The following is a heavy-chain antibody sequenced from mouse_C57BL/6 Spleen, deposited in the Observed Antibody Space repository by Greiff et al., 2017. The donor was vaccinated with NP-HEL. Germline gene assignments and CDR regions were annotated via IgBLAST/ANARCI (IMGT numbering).Heavy chain of an antibody. Sequence: VQLQQPGAELVKPGASVKLSCKASGYTFTSYWMHWVKQRPGQGLEWIGMIHPNSGSTNYNEKFKSKATLTVDKSSSTAYMQLSSLTSEDSAVYYCARSLYYGNSPFAYWGQGTLVTVSA. CDR3: ARSLYYGNSPFAY. CDR2: IHPNSGST. J-gene: IGHJ3*01. V-gene: IGHV1-64*01. CDR1: GYTFTSYW. D-gene: IGHD2-1*01.